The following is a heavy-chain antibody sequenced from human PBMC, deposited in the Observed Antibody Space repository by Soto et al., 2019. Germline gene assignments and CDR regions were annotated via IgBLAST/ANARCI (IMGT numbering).Heavy chain of an antibody. CDR2: INPNSGRT. Sequence: QVQLVQSGAEVKKPGASVKVSCKASGYTFTGYYMPWVRQAPGQGLEWMGWINPNSGRTNYAQKFQGRVTMTRDTSNSTAYMELSRLRSDDTAIYYCARALFPTVPDYWGQGTLVTVSS. V-gene: IGHV1-2*02. D-gene: IGHD4-17*01. CDR1: GYTFTGYY. CDR3: ARALFPTVPDY. J-gene: IGHJ4*02.